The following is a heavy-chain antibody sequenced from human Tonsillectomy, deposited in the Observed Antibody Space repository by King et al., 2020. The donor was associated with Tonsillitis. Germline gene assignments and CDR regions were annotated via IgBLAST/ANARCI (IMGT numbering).Heavy chain of an antibody. CDR1: GNSINSGYY. CDR3: AQSGLYSGYDLGEYYFDY. J-gene: IGHJ4*02. D-gene: IGHD5-12*01. CDR2: IYHSGST. Sequence: QLQESGPGLVKPSETLSLTCAVSGNSINSGYYWGWIRQPPGKGLEWIGSIYHSGSTYYYPSLKSRVTISVDTSKNQFSLRLSSVTAADTAVYYCAQSGLYSGYDLGEYYFDYWGQGTLVTVSS. V-gene: IGHV4-38-2*01.